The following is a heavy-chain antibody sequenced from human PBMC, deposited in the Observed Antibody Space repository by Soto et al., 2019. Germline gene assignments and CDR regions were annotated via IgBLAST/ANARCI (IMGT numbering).Heavy chain of an antibody. D-gene: IGHD2-15*01. J-gene: IGHJ6*02. Sequence: QVQLVQSGAEVKKPGSSVKVSCKASGGTFSSYAISWVRQAPGQGLEWMGGIIPLFGTANYAQKFQGRVTITADESTSTAYMELSSLRSEDTAVYYCALGYCSGGSCYSYYYYYYGMDVWGQGTTVTVSS. CDR2: IIPLFGTA. V-gene: IGHV1-69*01. CDR3: ALGYCSGGSCYSYYYYYYGMDV. CDR1: GGTFSSYA.